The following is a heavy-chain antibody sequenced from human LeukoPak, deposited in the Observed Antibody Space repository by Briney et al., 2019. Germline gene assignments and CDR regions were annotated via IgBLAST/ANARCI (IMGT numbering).Heavy chain of an antibody. CDR3: ARRTTYYDFWSGYPRYYFDY. Sequence: TLSLTCAVYGGSFSGYYWSWIRQPPGKGLEWIGEINHSGSTNYNPSLKSRVTISVDTSKNQFSLKLSSVTAADTAVHYCARRTTYYDFWSGYPRYYFDYWGQGTLVTVSS. V-gene: IGHV4-34*01. CDR2: INHSGST. D-gene: IGHD3-3*01. J-gene: IGHJ4*02. CDR1: GGSFSGYY.